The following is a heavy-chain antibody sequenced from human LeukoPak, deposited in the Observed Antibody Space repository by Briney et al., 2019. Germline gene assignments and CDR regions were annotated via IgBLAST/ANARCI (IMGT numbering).Heavy chain of an antibody. V-gene: IGHV4-39*01. Sequence: KPSETLTLTCTVSGGSISSRSYYSGWIRQPPGKGLEWIGSIYYSGSTYYNPSLKSRVTISVDTSKNQFSLKLSSVTAADTAVYYCARCPVVSPSDYWGQGTLVTVSS. CDR1: GGSISSRSYY. D-gene: IGHD4-23*01. J-gene: IGHJ4*02. CDR3: ARCPVVSPSDY. CDR2: IYYSGST.